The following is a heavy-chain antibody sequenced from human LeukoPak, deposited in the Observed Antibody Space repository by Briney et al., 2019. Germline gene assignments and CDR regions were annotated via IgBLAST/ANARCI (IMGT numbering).Heavy chain of an antibody. J-gene: IGHJ4*02. CDR1: GFTFSSYA. CDR3: ARDLPRYCSSTSCCRGFDY. V-gene: IGHV3-23*01. CDR2: ISGSGGST. D-gene: IGHD2-2*01. Sequence: PGGSLRLSCAASGFTFSSYAMSWVRQAPGKGLEWVSAISGSGGSTYYADSVKGRFTISRDNSKNTLYLQMNSLRAEDTAVYYCARDLPRYCSSTSCCRGFDYWGQGTLVTVSS.